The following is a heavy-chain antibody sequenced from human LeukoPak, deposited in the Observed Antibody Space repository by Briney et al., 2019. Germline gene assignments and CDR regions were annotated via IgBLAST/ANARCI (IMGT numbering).Heavy chain of an antibody. CDR1: GGSISSSSYY. CDR2: IYYSGST. CDR3: ARHSAYYYDSSGFDY. Sequence: PSETLSLTCTVSGGSISSSSYYWGWIRQPPGKGLEWIGSIYYSGSTYYNPSLKSRVTISVVTSKNQFSLKLSSVTAADTAVYYCARHSAYYYDSSGFDYWGQGTLVTVSS. D-gene: IGHD3-22*01. J-gene: IGHJ4*02. V-gene: IGHV4-39*01.